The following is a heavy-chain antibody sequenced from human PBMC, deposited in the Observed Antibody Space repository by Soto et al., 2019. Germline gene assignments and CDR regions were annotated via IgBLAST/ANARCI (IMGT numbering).Heavy chain of an antibody. CDR3: ARGWRLLWFVESQAYFDY. V-gene: IGHV1-3*01. CDR2: INAGNGNT. J-gene: IGHJ4*02. D-gene: IGHD3-10*01. CDR1: GYTFTSYA. Sequence: QVQLVQSGAEVKKPGASVKVSCKASGYTFTSYAMHWVRQAPGQRREWMGWINAGNGNTKYSQKFQGRVTITRDTSASTAYMELSSLRSEDTAVYYCARGWRLLWFVESQAYFDYWGQGTLVTVAS.